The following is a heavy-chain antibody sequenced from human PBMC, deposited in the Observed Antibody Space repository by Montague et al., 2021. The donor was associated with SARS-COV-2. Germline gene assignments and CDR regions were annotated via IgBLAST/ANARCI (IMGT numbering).Heavy chain of an antibody. Sequence: SETLSLTCAVYGGSFSGYYWTWIRQPPGKGLEWVGEINDRGSTNNNPSFESRLTMSVDTSKNQFSLRLKSVSAADTAVYYCARGQVTIFGVLIMLPAAGAVDVWGQGTTVTVSS. V-gene: IGHV4-34*01. D-gene: IGHD3-3*01. CDR3: ARGQVTIFGVLIMLPAAGAVDV. CDR2: INDRGST. CDR1: GGSFSGYY. J-gene: IGHJ3*01.